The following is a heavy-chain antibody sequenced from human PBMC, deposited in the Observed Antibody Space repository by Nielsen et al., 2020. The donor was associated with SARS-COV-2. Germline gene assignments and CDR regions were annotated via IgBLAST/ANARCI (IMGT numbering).Heavy chain of an antibody. V-gene: IGHV4-59*12. J-gene: IGHJ4*02. CDR1: GGAISSYY. CDR3: ARDYCSGGSCYFDS. D-gene: IGHD2-15*01. Sequence: SETLSLTCTVSGGAISSYYWTWIRQPPEKGLEWIAYIYDSGNTNYNPSLESRITISVDTSKHQFSLKLNSVTAADTAVYYCARDYCSGGSCYFDSWGQGILVTVSS. CDR2: IYDSGNT.